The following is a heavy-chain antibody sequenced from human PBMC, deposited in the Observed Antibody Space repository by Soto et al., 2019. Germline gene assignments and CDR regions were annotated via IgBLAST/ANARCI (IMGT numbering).Heavy chain of an antibody. CDR1: GGTFSDFA. D-gene: IGHD3-16*01. CDR3: ARDRRQLRLGKEACSGRDV. CDR2: IVPRFGSP. V-gene: IGHV1-69*06. Sequence: QVQLVQSGAEMRKPGSSLRVSCKASGGTFSDFAFSWVRQAPGQGLEWMGGIVPRFGSPNYAQKFGAGVTICAGRCASTIYVGVGSLRFGERAGYGGARDRRQLRLGKEACSGRDVGGEGTAITVCS. J-gene: IGHJ6*01.